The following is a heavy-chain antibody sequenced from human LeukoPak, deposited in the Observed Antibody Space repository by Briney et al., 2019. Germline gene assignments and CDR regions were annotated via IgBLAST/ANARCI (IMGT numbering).Heavy chain of an antibody. V-gene: IGHV3-21*01. CDR3: ARIFVPDYYYYMDV. CDR1: GFTVSSYS. J-gene: IGHJ6*03. Sequence: GGSLRLSCTVSGFTVSSYSMNWVRQAPGKGLEWVSSISSSSSYIYYADSVKGRFTISRDNAKNSLYLQMNSLRAEDTAVYYCARIFVPDYYYYMDVWGKGTTVTISS. D-gene: IGHD3-3*01. CDR2: ISSSSSYI.